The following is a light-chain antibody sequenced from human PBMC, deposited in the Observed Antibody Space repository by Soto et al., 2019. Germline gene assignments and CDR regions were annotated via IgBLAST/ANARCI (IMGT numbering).Light chain of an antibody. Sequence: EIVMTQSPATLSVSPGERATLSCRASQSISDTLAWYQQKPGQAPRLLIYGASTRATGIPARFSGGGSGTEFTLTSSNLQSEDFALYYCQQYNDWRITFGQGTRLEIK. CDR1: QSISDT. V-gene: IGKV3-15*01. CDR3: QQYNDWRIT. CDR2: GAS. J-gene: IGKJ5*01.